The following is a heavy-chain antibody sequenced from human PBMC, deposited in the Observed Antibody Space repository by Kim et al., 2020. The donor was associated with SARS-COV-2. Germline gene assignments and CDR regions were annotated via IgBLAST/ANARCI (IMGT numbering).Heavy chain of an antibody. J-gene: IGHJ4*02. CDR3: TKDLQSFVLDY. CDR1: GFTFSSYA. Sequence: GGSLRLSCTASGFTFSSYAMSWVRQAPGKGLEWVSAIIWSGGSKYYADSVKGRFTTSRDNSKNSLYLQMNSLRAEDTAVYYCTKDLQSFVLDYWGQGTVV. D-gene: IGHD4-4*01. CDR2: IIWSGGSK. V-gene: IGHV3-23*01.